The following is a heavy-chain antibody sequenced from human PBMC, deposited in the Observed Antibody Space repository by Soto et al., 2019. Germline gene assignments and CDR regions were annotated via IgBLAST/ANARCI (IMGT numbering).Heavy chain of an antibody. V-gene: IGHV1-18*01. CDR3: GRDSSSWVNWLDP. J-gene: IGHJ5*02. CDR2: ISAYNGNT. Sequence: ASVKVSCKASGYTFTSYGISWVRQAPGQGLEWMGWISAYNGNTNYAQKLQGRVTMTTDTSTSTAYMELRSLRSDDSDVYYCGRDSSSWVNWLDPWGQGTLVTVSS. D-gene: IGHD6-13*01. CDR1: GYTFTSYG.